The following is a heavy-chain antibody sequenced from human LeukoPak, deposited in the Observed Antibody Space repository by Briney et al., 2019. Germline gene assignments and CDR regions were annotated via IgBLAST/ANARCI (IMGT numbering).Heavy chain of an antibody. V-gene: IGHV4-4*02. CDR2: IYHSGST. Sequence: SETLSLTCAVSGGSISSSNWWSWVRQPPGKGLEWIGGIYHSGSTNYNPSLKSRVTISVDKSKNQFSLRLNSVTAADTAVYYCARSRAFNSGAFDPWGQGSLVTVSS. CDR3: ARSRAFNSGAFDP. J-gene: IGHJ5*02. D-gene: IGHD1-26*01. CDR1: GGSISSSNW.